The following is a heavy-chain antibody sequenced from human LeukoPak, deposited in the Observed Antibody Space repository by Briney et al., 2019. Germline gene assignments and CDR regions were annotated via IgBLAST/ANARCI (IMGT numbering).Heavy chain of an antibody. J-gene: IGHJ4*02. CDR2: ILYDGSKK. D-gene: IGHD3-22*01. Sequence: GGSLRLSCAASGFTFSTFGMHSVRHAPGKGLEWVAFILYDGSKKYYADSVKGRFTISRDNSKNTLFLQMNSLRAEDTAVYYCARGDDSGYYGYFDYWGQGALVTVSS. CDR1: GFTFSTFG. CDR3: ARGDDSGYYGYFDY. V-gene: IGHV3-30*03.